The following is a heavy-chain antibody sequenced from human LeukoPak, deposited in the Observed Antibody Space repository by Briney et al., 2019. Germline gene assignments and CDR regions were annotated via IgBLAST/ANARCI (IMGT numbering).Heavy chain of an antibody. D-gene: IGHD6-6*01. CDR3: ARVGYSSSIGDYYYMDV. V-gene: IGHV1-2*02. J-gene: IGHJ6*03. Sequence: ASVKVSCKASGYTFTGYYMHWVRQAPGQGREGMGWINPNSGGTNYAQKFQGRVTMTRDTSISTAYMELSRLRSDDTAVYYCARVGYSSSIGDYYYMDVWGKGTTVTVSS. CDR1: GYTFTGYY. CDR2: INPNSGGT.